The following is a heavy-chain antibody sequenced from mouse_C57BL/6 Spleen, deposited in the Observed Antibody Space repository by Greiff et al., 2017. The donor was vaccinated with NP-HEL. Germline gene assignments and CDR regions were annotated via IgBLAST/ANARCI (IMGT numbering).Heavy chain of an antibody. D-gene: IGHD2-1*01. CDR1: GFTFSSYG. Sequence: EVHLVESGGDLVKPGGSLKLSCAASGFTFSSYGMSWVRQTPDKRLEWVATISSGGSYTYYPDSVKGRFTISRDNAKNTLYLQMSSLKSEDTAMYYCARQGGNYLYYFDYWGQGTTLTVSS. CDR3: ARQGGNYLYYFDY. CDR2: ISSGGSYT. V-gene: IGHV5-6*01. J-gene: IGHJ2*01.